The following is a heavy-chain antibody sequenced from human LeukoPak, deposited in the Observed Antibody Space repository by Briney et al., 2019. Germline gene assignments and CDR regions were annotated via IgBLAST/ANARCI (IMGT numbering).Heavy chain of an antibody. CDR1: GGSISSYY. Sequence: SETLSLTCTVSGGSISSYYWSWIRQPAGKGLEWIGRIITSGSSTYNPSLRSGVTTSVKTSKNQFSLNLMSVTAADADVYYCAREGGGPRWLDPWGQGTLVTVSS. CDR2: IITSGSS. CDR3: AREGGGPRWLDP. V-gene: IGHV4-4*07. D-gene: IGHD6-25*01. J-gene: IGHJ5*02.